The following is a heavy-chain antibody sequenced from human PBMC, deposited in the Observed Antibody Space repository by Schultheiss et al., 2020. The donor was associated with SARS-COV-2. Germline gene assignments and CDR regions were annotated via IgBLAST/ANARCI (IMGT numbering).Heavy chain of an antibody. CDR1: GYTFTSYG. Sequence: ASVKVSCKASGYTFTSYGISWVRQAPGQGLEWMGWISAYNGNTNYAQKLQGRVTMTTDTSTSTAYMELSSLRSEDTAVYFCARGSGWYEFGWFDPWGQGTLVTVSS. CDR3: ARGSGWYEFGWFDP. V-gene: IGHV1-18*01. J-gene: IGHJ5*02. D-gene: IGHD6-19*01. CDR2: ISAYNGNT.